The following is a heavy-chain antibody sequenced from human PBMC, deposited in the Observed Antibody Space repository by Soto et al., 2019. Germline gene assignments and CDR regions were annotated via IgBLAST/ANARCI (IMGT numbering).Heavy chain of an antibody. CDR3: ARVLGAAAGIDY. J-gene: IGHJ4*02. Sequence: SVKVSCKASGGTFSSYAISWVRQAPGQGLEWMGGIIPIFGTANYAQKFQGRVTITADDSTSTAYMELSSLRSEDTAVYYCARVLGAAAGIDYWGQGTLVTVSS. D-gene: IGHD6-13*01. CDR2: IIPIFGTA. CDR1: GGTFSSYA. V-gene: IGHV1-69*13.